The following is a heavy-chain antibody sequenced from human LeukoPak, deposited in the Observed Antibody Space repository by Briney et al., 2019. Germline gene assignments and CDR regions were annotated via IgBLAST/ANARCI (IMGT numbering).Heavy chain of an antibody. D-gene: IGHD2-15*01. V-gene: IGHV3-23*01. CDR2: ISGSGGST. CDR3: AKDGYCSGGSCYFPDY. CDR1: GFTFSSYA. J-gene: IGHJ4*02. Sequence: GGSLRLSCAASGFTFSSYAMSWVRQAPGKGLEWVSAISGSGGSTYHADSVKGRFTISRDNSKNTLYQQMNSLRAEDTAVYYCAKDGYCSGGSCYFPDYWGQGTLVTVSS.